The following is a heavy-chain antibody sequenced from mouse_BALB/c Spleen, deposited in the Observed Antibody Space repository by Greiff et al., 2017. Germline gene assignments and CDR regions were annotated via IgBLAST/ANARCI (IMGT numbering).Heavy chain of an antibody. CDR3: ARPHYYGSSGWYFDV. D-gene: IGHD1-1*01. J-gene: IGHJ1*01. CDR1: GYSITSGYY. V-gene: IGHV3-6*02. CDR2: ISYDGSN. Sequence: VQLKQSGPGLVKPSQSLSLTCSVTGYSITSGYYWNWIRQFPGNKLEWMGYISYDGSNNYNPSLKNRISITRDTSKNQFFLKLNSVTTEDTATYYCARPHYYGSSGWYFDVWGAGATVTVSS.